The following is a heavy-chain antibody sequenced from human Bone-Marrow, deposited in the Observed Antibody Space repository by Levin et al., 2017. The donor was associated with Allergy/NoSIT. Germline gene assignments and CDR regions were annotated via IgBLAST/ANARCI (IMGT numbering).Heavy chain of an antibody. J-gene: IGHJ5*02. CDR1: GGSIGSYY. CDR3: ARDRGLTMVRGVYSFDP. CDR2: IYPPGTT. V-gene: IGHV4-59*01. Sequence: PSETLSLTCTVSGGSIGSYYWSWVRQPPGKGLEWIGYIYPPGTTKYNPSLKSRVTVSVDTSKNQFTLKLTSVTAADTAVYYCARDRGLTMVRGVYSFDPWGQGTLVSVSS. D-gene: IGHD3-10*01.